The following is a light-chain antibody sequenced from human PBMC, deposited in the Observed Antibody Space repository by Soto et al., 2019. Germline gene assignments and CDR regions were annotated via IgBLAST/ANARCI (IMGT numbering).Light chain of an antibody. V-gene: IGKV3-20*01. CDR3: QQYGSSSWT. J-gene: IGKJ1*01. CDR2: GTS. CDR1: QSVSSSY. Sequence: EIVLTQSPGTLSLSPGERATLSCRASQSVSSSYLAWYQQKPGQAPRLLIYGTSSGATAIPDRFSGSGSGTDFTLTISRLEPEDFAVYYCQQYGSSSWTFGQGTKVDIK.